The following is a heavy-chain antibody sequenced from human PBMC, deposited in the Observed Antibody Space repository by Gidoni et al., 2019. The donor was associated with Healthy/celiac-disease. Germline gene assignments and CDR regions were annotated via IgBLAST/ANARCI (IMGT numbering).Heavy chain of an antibody. Sequence: EVPLVESGGGLVKPGGSLRLSCAASGFTFSSYSMNWVRQAPGKGLEWVSSISSSSSYIYYADSVKGRFTISRDNAKNSLYLQMNSLRAEDTAVYYCARVVGATGGDADYWGQGTLVTVSS. J-gene: IGHJ4*02. CDR3: ARVVGATGGDADY. CDR1: GFTFSSYS. D-gene: IGHD1-26*01. V-gene: IGHV3-21*01. CDR2: ISSSSSYI.